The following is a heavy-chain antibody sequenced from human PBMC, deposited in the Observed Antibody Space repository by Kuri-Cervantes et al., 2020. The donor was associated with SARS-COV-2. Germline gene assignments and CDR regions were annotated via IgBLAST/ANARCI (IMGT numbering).Heavy chain of an antibody. V-gene: IGHV3-21*01. CDR3: ARDFETVTILSGAFDI. CDR2: ISSSSSYI. CDR1: GFTFNHYS. D-gene: IGHD1-14*01. Sequence: GGSLRLSCEVFGFTFNHYSMGWVRQAPGKGLEWVSSISSSSSYIYYADSVKGRFTISRDNAKNSLYLQMNSLRAEDTAVYYCARDFETVTILSGAFDIWGQGTMVTVSS. J-gene: IGHJ3*02.